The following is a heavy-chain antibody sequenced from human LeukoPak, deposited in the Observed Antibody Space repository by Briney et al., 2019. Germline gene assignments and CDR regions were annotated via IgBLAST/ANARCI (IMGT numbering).Heavy chain of an antibody. CDR2: IRYDGSNK. Sequence: GGSLRLSCAASGFTFSSYGMHWVRLAPGKGLEWVAFIRYDGSNKYYADSVKGRFTISRDNSKNTLYLQMNSLRSDDTAVYYCARGECSGGSCYRIAPWGQGTLVTVSS. CDR1: GFTFSSYG. V-gene: IGHV3-30*02. J-gene: IGHJ5*02. D-gene: IGHD2-15*01. CDR3: ARGECSGGSCYRIAP.